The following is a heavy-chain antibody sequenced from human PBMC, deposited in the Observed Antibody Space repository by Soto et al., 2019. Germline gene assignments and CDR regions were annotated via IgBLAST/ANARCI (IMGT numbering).Heavy chain of an antibody. CDR1: GFTFSNHA. V-gene: IGHV3-23*01. Sequence: GGSLRLSCAASGFTFSNHAMSWVRQAPGTGLEWVSAIDGGGTKTYYADSVKGRFTISRANSMNTLYLQMDSLRAEDTAIYYCTKEHSNYPDNWFDPWGQGTRVTVSS. CDR3: TKEHSNYPDNWFDP. D-gene: IGHD4-4*01. J-gene: IGHJ5*02. CDR2: IDGGGTKT.